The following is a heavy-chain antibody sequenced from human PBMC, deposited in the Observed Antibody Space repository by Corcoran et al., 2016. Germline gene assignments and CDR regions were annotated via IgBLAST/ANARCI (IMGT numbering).Heavy chain of an antibody. CDR2: ISPIFGTA. CDR1: GGTLSSYA. CDR3: ARGAPVAGTEGGYGMDV. Sequence: QVQLGQAGAEGKKPGSSVKVSCKASGGTLSSYAISWVGRAPGRGLEWMGGISPIFGTANYAQKFQGRVTITADEYTSPAYMELSSLRSEDTAVEYWARGAPVAGTEGGYGMDVWGQGTTVTVSS. V-gene: IGHV1-69*01. J-gene: IGHJ6*02. D-gene: IGHD6-19*01.